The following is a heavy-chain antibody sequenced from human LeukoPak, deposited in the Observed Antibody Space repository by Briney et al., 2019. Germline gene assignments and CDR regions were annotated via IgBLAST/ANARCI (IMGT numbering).Heavy chain of an antibody. Sequence: GGSLRLSCAASGFTFSSYNMNWVRQAPGKGLEWVSFISSSGSYIYYAYSLKGRFTISRDNAKNSVYLQMNRLRAEDTAVYYCAREVCSGGSCYSTAFDIWGQGTMVTVSS. CDR2: ISSSGSYI. D-gene: IGHD2-15*01. CDR3: AREVCSGGSCYSTAFDI. V-gene: IGHV3-21*01. J-gene: IGHJ3*02. CDR1: GFTFSSYN.